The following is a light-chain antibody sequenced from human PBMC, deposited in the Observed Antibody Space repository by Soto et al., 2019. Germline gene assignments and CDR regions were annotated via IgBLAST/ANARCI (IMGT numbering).Light chain of an antibody. V-gene: IGLV1-44*01. CDR1: SSNIGSNT. Sequence: QSVLTQPPSASGTPGQRVNISCSGSSSNIGSNTVNWYKQLPGTAPKHLIYSNNQRPSGVPDRFSGTKSGTSASLAISGLQSADEADYYCAAWDDSLNGVVFGGGTKVTVL. J-gene: IGLJ2*01. CDR3: AAWDDSLNGVV. CDR2: SNN.